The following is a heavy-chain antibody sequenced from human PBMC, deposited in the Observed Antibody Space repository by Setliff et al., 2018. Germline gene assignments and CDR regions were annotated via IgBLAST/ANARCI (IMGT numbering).Heavy chain of an antibody. D-gene: IGHD6-6*01. J-gene: IGHJ6*03. CDR1: GYTLSKYY. V-gene: IGHV1-46*01. CDR3: VREGVDRRSSTDYRYYMDV. Sequence: ASVKVSCKASGYTLSKYYMHWVRQAPGQGLEWMGIINPSGGLTKYAQKFQGRLTIITDESTNTAFMQLSSLRSDDTAVYYCVREGVDRRSSTDYRYYMDVWGKGTTVTVSS. CDR2: INPSGGLT.